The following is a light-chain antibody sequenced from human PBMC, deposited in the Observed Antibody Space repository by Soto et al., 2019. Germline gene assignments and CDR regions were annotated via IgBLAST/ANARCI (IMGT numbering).Light chain of an antibody. Sequence: SYELTQPPSASVSPGQTANITCSGDKLGDKYACWYQQKPGQSPVLVIYQDSKRPSGIPERFSGSNSGNTATLTISGTQAMDEADYYCQAWDSSTAVFGGGTQLTVL. CDR2: QDS. J-gene: IGLJ2*01. V-gene: IGLV3-1*01. CDR1: KLGDKY. CDR3: QAWDSSTAV.